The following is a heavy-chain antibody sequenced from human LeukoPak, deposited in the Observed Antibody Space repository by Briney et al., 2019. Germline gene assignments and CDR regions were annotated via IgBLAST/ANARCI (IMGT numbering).Heavy chain of an antibody. V-gene: IGHV3-53*01. CDR1: GFSVSSNH. D-gene: IGHD3-9*01. CDR3: ARGSLLRYFDWPD. CDR2: IYGARST. J-gene: IGHJ4*02. Sequence: GGSLRLSCAASGFSVSSNHMSWVRQAPGKGLEWVSVIYGARSTYYADSVNGRFTISRDDSKNTLYLQMNSLRAEDTAVYYCARGSLLRYFDWPDWGQGTLVTVSS.